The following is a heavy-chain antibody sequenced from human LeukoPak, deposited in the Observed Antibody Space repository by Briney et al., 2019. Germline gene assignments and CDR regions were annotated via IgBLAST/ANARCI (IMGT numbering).Heavy chain of an antibody. V-gene: IGHV4-59*01. CDR2: IKYNGYT. Sequence: SETLSLTCTVSGGSINNDYWSWIRQPPGKGLEWLGYIKYNGYTNYNPSLKSRVTMSIDASKKQFSLKLSPVTAADTAVYYCARSKMLLREGFDYWGQGTLVTVSS. CDR3: ARSKMLLREGFDY. D-gene: IGHD3-16*01. J-gene: IGHJ4*02. CDR1: GGSINNDY.